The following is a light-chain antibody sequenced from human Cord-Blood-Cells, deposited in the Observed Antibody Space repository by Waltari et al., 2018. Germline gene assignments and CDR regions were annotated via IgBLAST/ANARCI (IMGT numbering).Light chain of an antibody. CDR1: QNISSY. CDR2: AAS. Sequence: DIQMTQSPSSLSASVGDRVTITCRASQNISSYLNWYQNKLGKAPKLLIYAASSLQSGVPSRFSGSGSWTDFTLTISSLQPEDFATYYCQQSYSTPLTFGGGTKVESK. CDR3: QQSYSTPLT. J-gene: IGKJ4*01. V-gene: IGKV1-39*01.